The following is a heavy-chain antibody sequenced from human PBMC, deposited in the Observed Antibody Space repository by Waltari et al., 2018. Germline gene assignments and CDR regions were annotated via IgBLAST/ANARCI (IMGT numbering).Heavy chain of an antibody. D-gene: IGHD2-21*02. CDR2: VLYSEPVT. Sequence: LHESGPGEVKPSETLSLTCSVSGASIRNSYWACVRQTPGKGLQWIGSVLYSEPVTFYNPSLRSRVAISADTSRNEVSLTLTSVTAADTAIYFCARSISVTDYGMDVWGQGTNVTVSS. CDR3: ARSISVTDYGMDV. V-gene: IGHV4-39*01. CDR1: GASIRNSY. J-gene: IGHJ6*02.